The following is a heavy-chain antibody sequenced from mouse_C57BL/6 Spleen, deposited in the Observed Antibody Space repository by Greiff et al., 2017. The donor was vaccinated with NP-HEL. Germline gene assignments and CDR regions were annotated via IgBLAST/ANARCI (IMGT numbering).Heavy chain of an antibody. J-gene: IGHJ2*01. Sequence: QVQLQQSGAELARPGASVKLSCKASGYTFTSYGISWVKQRTGQGLEWIGEIYPRSGNTYYNEKLKGKATLTADKSSSTAYMELRSLTSEDSAVYFCAREETAQATVYFDYWGQGTTLTVSS. D-gene: IGHD3-2*02. CDR2: IYPRSGNT. CDR3: AREETAQATVYFDY. CDR1: GYTFTSYG. V-gene: IGHV1-81*01.